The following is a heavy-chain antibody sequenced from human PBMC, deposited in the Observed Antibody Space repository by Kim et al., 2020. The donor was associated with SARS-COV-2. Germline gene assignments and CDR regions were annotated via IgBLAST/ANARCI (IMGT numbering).Heavy chain of an antibody. CDR2: IYIGGST. V-gene: IGHV3-53*01. CDR3: AGNMAVAGKTHD. Sequence: GGSLRLSCAASGFTVSSNYMSWVRQAPGKGLEWVSVIYIGGSTYYADSVKGRFTISRDNSKNTLYLQMNSLRAEDTAVYYCAGNMAVAGKTHDWGQGTLVTVSS. CDR1: GFTVSSNY. J-gene: IGHJ4*02. D-gene: IGHD6-19*01.